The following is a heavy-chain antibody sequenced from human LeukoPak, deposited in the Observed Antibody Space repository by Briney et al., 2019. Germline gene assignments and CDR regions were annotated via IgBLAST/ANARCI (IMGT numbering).Heavy chain of an antibody. CDR3: ARGQRRIYYDSSGSDY. Sequence: ASVKVSCKASGYTFTSYDINWVRQATGQGLEWMGWMNSNSGNTGYAQKFQGRVTMARNTSISTAYMELSSLRSEDTAVYYCARGQRRIYYDSSGSDYWGQGTLVTVSS. J-gene: IGHJ4*02. CDR1: GYTFTSYD. V-gene: IGHV1-8*01. CDR2: MNSNSGNT. D-gene: IGHD3-22*01.